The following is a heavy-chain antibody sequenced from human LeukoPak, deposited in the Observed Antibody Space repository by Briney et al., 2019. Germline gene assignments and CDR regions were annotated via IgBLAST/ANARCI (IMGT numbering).Heavy chain of an antibody. Sequence: LRGGCERLSCAASGFTFSSSGMTWVRQAPGKGLEWVAAIKGNGANTYYADSVRGRSTISRDNSKNTLYLQMTSLRAEDTAIYYCAKDLGRILTASLRDAFNYWGLGTMVTVSS. D-gene: IGHD3-16*01. J-gene: IGHJ3*01. CDR3: AKDLGRILTASLRDAFNY. CDR1: GFTFSSSG. CDR2: IKGNGANT. V-gene: IGHV3-23*01.